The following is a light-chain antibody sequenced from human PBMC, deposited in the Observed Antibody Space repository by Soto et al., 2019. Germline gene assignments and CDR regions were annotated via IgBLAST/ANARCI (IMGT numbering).Light chain of an antibody. CDR2: GAS. Sequence: EIVLTQSPGTLSLSPGERATLSCRASQSVSSSYLAWYQQKPRQAPRLLIYGASNSATGIPDRFSGSGSGTDFTLTISRLQAEDFAVYYCQQYGSPLLTFGGGTKVEIK. J-gene: IGKJ4*01. CDR3: QQYGSPLLT. V-gene: IGKV3-20*01. CDR1: QSVSSSY.